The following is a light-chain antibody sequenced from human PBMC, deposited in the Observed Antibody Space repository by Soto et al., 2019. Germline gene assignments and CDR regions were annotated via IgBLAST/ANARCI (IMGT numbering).Light chain of an antibody. CDR1: SSDVGPYDY. CDR3: TSYTSSSTDV. Sequence: QSALTQPASVSGSPGQSITISCTGTSSDVGPYDYVSWYQRHPGKAPKLMIYEVSNRPSGVSKRFSGSKSGNTAFLTISGLQAEDEADYYCTSYTSSSTDVFGTGTKLTVL. J-gene: IGLJ1*01. CDR2: EVS. V-gene: IGLV2-14*01.